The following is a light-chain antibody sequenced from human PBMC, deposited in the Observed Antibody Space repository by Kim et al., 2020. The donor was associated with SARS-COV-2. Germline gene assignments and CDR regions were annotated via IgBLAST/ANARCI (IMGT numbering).Light chain of an antibody. J-gene: IGLJ2*01. Sequence: ALGQTVRITCQGDSLRSYYASWYQQKPGQAHVLVVYGKNNRPSGIPDRFSGSSSGNTASLTITGAQAEDEADYYCNSRDSSGNQLVFGGGTMLTVL. CDR1: SLRSYY. CDR2: GKN. CDR3: NSRDSSGNQLV. V-gene: IGLV3-19*01.